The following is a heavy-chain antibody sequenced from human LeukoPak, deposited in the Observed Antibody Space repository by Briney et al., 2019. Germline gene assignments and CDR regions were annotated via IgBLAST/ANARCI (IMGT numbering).Heavy chain of an antibody. CDR3: ARDRQTYYYGSGSRNDAFDI. CDR1: GGSISSYY. Sequence: SETLSLTCTVSGGSISSYYWSWIRQPPGKGLGWIGYIYYSGTTNYNPSLKSRVTIAVDTSKNQFSLKLSSVTAADTAVYYCARDRQTYYYGSGSRNDAFDIWGQGTMVTVSS. V-gene: IGHV4-59*12. D-gene: IGHD3-10*01. J-gene: IGHJ3*02. CDR2: IYYSGTT.